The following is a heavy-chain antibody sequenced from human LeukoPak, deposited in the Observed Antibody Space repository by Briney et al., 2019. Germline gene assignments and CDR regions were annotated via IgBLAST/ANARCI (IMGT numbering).Heavy chain of an antibody. CDR1: GYLFTNDW. J-gene: IGHJ4*02. V-gene: IGHV5-51*01. CDR3: ARRKRGGFDY. Sequence: GESLKISCKGFGYLFTNDWIGWVRQMPGRGLEWMGIIFPGYSDTIYSPSFQGLVTISPDKSVNTAYLQWSSLKASDTAIYYCARRKRGGFDYWGQGTLVTVSS. CDR2: IFPGYSDT. D-gene: IGHD3-3*01.